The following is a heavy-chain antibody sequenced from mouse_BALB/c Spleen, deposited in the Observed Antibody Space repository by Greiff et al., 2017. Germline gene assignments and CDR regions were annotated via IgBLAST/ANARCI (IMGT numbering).Heavy chain of an antibody. D-gene: IGHD2-4*01. V-gene: IGHV1S137*01. CDR2: ISTYYGDA. CDR3: ATSSMITTVYYAMDY. CDR1: GYTFTDYA. Sequence: QVQLKESGAELVRPGVSVKISCKGSGYTFTDYAMHWVKQSHAKSLEWIGVISTYYGDASYNQKFKGKATMTVDKSSSTAYMELARLTSEDSAIYYCATSSMITTVYYAMDYWGQGTSVTVSS. J-gene: IGHJ4*01.